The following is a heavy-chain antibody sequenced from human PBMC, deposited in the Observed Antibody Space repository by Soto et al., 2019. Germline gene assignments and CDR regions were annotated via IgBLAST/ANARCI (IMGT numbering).Heavy chain of an antibody. D-gene: IGHD6-19*01. CDR3: ARGRVAATYYYYGTDV. CDR1: GGTFSSYA. Sequence: SVKVSCKASGGTFSSYAISWVRQAPGRGLEWMGGIIPIFGTANYAQKFQGRVTITADKSTSTAYMELSSLRSEDTAVYYCARGRVAATYYYYGTDVWGQGTTVTVSS. V-gene: IGHV1-69*06. J-gene: IGHJ6*02. CDR2: IIPIFGTA.